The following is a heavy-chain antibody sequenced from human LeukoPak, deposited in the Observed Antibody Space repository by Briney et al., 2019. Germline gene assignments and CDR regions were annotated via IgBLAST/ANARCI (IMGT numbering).Heavy chain of an antibody. CDR2: VDYDGGT. CDR3: ARRPPALGAFDI. CDR1: GGSISISTNY. Sequence: SETLSLTCTVSGGSISISTNYWGWIRQPPGKGLEWIGSVDYDGGTYYSPSLKSRVIISADTSKNQFSLRVSSVTAADTAVYYCARRPPALGAFDIWGQGTMVSVSS. V-gene: IGHV4-39*01. J-gene: IGHJ3*02.